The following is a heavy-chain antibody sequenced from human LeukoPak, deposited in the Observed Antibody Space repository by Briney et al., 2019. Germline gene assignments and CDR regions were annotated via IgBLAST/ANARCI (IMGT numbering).Heavy chain of an antibody. CDR2: ISGSGSTI. CDR3: ARXNWFXX. J-gene: IGHJ5*02. CDR1: GFTFSSYE. V-gene: IGHV3-48*03. Sequence: PGGSLRLSCAASGFTFSSYEMNWVRQAPGKGLQWVSYISGSGSTIWYADSVKGRFTISRDNAKNSLYLQMNSLRAEDTAVYYCARXNWFXXWGQGTLVTVS.